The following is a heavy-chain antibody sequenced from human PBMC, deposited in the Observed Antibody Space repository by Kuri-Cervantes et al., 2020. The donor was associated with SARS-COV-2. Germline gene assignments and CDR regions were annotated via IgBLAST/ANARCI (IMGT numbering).Heavy chain of an antibody. Sequence: GESLKISCAASGFTFSSYAMHWVRQAPGKGLEWVAVISYDGSNKYYADSVKGRFTISRDNSKNTLYLQMNSLRAEDTAVYYCASGEIAASGTIYYFDYWGQGTLVTVSS. J-gene: IGHJ4*02. D-gene: IGHD1-7*01. V-gene: IGHV3-30-3*01. CDR2: ISYDGSNK. CDR3: ASGEIAASGTIYYFDY. CDR1: GFTFSSYA.